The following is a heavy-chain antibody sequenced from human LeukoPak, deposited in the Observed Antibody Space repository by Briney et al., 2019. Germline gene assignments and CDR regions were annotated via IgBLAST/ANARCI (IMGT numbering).Heavy chain of an antibody. CDR1: GLTLSSHV. V-gene: IGHV3-30-3*01. Sequence: PWGSLRLSCVASGLTLSSHVMHWVRQAPGKGLEWVALISSDGTTKYNADSVEGRFTISRDTSMDTLYLQMNSLRVDDTSVYYCARGILSPRSVAFDVWGQGTMVTVS. CDR3: ARGILSPRSVAFDV. CDR2: ISSDGTTK. J-gene: IGHJ3*01. D-gene: IGHD3-3*01.